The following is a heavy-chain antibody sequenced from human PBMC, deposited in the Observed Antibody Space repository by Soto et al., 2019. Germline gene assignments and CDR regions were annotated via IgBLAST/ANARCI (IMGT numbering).Heavy chain of an antibody. D-gene: IGHD4-17*01. CDR2: IDWDDEK. CDR1: GFPLTTAGFY. CDR3: ARLRCYGGKSGLDS. V-gene: IGHV2-70*01. Sequence: GSGPTLVNPKQTLTKTFAFSGFPLTTAGFYVQRIRQPPGKALEWLALIDWDDEKYYSTSLRSRLTLSKDTSKNQVVLTLTNMAPEDTATYYCARLRCYGGKSGLDSWGQGTLVTVS. J-gene: IGHJ5*01.